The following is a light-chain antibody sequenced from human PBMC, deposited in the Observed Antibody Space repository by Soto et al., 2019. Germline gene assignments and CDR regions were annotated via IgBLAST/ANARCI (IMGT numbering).Light chain of an antibody. Sequence: QPVLTQPASVSGSPGQSITISCTGTSSDVGSFDVVSWYQQHPGKAPTLIIYAGNGRPSGVSSRFSDSQSDNTPSLTLSGLQAEDEADYYCCSYAGSTYVFGSGTKVTVL. CDR3: CSYAGSTYV. CDR1: SSDVGSFDV. V-gene: IGLV2-23*01. CDR2: AGN. J-gene: IGLJ1*01.